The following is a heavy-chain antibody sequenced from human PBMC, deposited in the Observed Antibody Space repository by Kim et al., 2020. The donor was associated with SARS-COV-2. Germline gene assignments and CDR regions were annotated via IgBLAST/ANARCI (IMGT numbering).Heavy chain of an antibody. V-gene: IGHV4-39*07. CDR1: GGSISSSSYY. CDR3: ARGGMGSDYYPGGNFDY. D-gene: IGHD3-22*01. Sequence: SETLSLTCTVSGGSISSSSYYWGWIRQPPGKGLEWIGSIYYSGSTYYNPSLKSRVTISVDTSKNQFSLKLSSVTAADTAVYYCARGGMGSDYYPGGNFDYWGQGTLVTVSS. J-gene: IGHJ4*02. CDR2: IYYSGST.